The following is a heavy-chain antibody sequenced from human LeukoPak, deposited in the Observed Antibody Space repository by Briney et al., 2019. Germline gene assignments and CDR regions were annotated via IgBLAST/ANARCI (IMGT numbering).Heavy chain of an antibody. CDR2: IKEDESEK. CDR1: GFTFSSYA. D-gene: IGHD5/OR15-5a*01. V-gene: IGHV3-7*01. CDR3: ARGVYAFDI. J-gene: IGHJ3*02. Sequence: GGSLRLSCAASGFTFSSYAINWVRQAPGKGLEWVANIKEDESEKYYVDAVKGRFTISRDNAKNSVFLQMNSLRVEDTAVYYCARGVYAFDIWGQGTMVTVSS.